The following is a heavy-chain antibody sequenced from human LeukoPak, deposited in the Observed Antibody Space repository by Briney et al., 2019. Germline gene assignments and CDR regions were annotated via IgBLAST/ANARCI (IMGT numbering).Heavy chain of an antibody. J-gene: IGHJ4*02. CDR3: ARGGHSSGWYYGVGYFDY. CDR2: IYTSGST. D-gene: IGHD6-19*01. CDR1: GGSISSGSYY. Sequence: SETLSLTCTVSGGSISSGSYYWSWIRQPAGKGLEWIGRIYTSGSTNYNPSLNSRITISVDTSKNQFSLKLSSVTAADTAVYYCARGGHSSGWYYGVGYFDYWGQGTLVTVSS. V-gene: IGHV4-61*02.